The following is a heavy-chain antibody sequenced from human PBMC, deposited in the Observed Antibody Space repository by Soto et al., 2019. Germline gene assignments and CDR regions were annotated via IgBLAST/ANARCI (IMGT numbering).Heavy chain of an antibody. J-gene: IGHJ4*02. CDR3: ARHEAARRRGAWDY. D-gene: IGHD6-6*01. CDR2: IYYSGST. CDR1: GGSISSYY. V-gene: IGHV4-59*08. Sequence: SETLSLTCTVSGGSISSYYWSWIRQPPGKGLEWIGYIYYSGSTNYNPSLKSRVTISVDTSKNQFSLKLSSVTAADTAVYYCARHEAARRRGAWDYWGQGTLVTVSS.